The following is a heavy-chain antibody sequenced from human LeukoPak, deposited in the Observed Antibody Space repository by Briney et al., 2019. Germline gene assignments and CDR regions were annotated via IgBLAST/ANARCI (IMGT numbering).Heavy chain of an antibody. Sequence: HSGGSLRLSCAASGFTFSSYEMTWVRQAPGKGLEWVSYISSSGSTIYYADSVKGRFTISRDNAKNSLYLQMNSLRAEDTAVYYCARDWNQWLTPPPYGMDVWGKGTTVTVSS. J-gene: IGHJ6*04. V-gene: IGHV3-48*03. CDR2: ISSSGSTI. CDR1: GFTFSSYE. CDR3: ARDWNQWLTPPPYGMDV. D-gene: IGHD6-19*01.